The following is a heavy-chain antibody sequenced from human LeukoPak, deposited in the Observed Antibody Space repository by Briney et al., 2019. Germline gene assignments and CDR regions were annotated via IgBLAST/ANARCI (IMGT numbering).Heavy chain of an antibody. J-gene: IGHJ4*02. CDR3: ARLTRLSTSPDRYYLDY. V-gene: IGHV4-4*09. CDR2: IYTSGGT. CDR1: GDSISSYY. Sequence: SETLSLTCTVAGDSISSYYWSWIRQPPGKGLEWIGYIYTSGGTNYIPSLKGRVTISIDTSKNQFSLKLSSVTAADSAVYYCARLTRLSTSPDRYYLDYWGQGTLVAVSS. D-gene: IGHD6-6*01.